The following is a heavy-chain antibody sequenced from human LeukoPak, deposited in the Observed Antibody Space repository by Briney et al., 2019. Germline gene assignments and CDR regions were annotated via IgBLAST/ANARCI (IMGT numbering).Heavy chain of an antibody. V-gene: IGHV6-1*01. CDR3: ARGFALDF. J-gene: IGHJ3*01. Sequence: SQTLSLTCDISGDTVSSNSAAWNWIRQSPSRGLEGVGRTYYRSKWYYDYAVSVKSRITISPDPSKNQFSLQLNSVTADDTAVYYCARGFALDFWGQGTMVSVSS. CDR1: GDTVSSNSAA. CDR2: TYYRSKWYY.